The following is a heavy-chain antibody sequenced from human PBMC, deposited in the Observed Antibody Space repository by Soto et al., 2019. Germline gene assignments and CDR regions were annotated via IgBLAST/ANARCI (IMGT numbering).Heavy chain of an antibody. V-gene: IGHV3-23*01. Sequence: EVQLLESGGGLVQPGGSLRLSCAASGFTFSSYAMSWVRQAPGKGLEWVSGISGSGGSTYYADSVKGRFTISRDNSKNTLYLHMNSLRAEDTAAYYCALPRLDAFDIWGQGTMVTVSS. CDR1: GFTFSSYA. J-gene: IGHJ3*02. CDR2: ISGSGGST. CDR3: ALPRLDAFDI.